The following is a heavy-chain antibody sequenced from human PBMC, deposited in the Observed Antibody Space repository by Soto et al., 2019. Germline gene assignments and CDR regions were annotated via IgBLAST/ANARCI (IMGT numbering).Heavy chain of an antibody. V-gene: IGHV1-18*01. CDR1: GYTFTSYG. CDR3: GREYCSGGSCYGPDY. J-gene: IGHJ4*02. D-gene: IGHD2-15*01. Sequence: GASVKVSCKASGYTFTSYGISWVRQAPGQGLEWMGWISPYNDNRKYAQKFQGRVTMSIDTPTNTAYMELRSLTSDDTAVYYCGREYCSGGSCYGPDYWGQGTLVTVSS. CDR2: ISPYNDNR.